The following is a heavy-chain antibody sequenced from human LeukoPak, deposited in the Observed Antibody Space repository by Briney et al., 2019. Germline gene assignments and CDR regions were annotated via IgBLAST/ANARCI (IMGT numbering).Heavy chain of an antibody. D-gene: IGHD3-10*01. V-gene: IGHV4-34*01. Sequence: SETLSLTCAVYGGSFSGYYWSWIRQPPGKGLGWIAEINHSGSTNYNPALKSRVTISVDTSKNQFSLKLSSVTAADTAVYYCARGVTYYYGSGRPYYFDYWGQGTLVTVSS. CDR2: INHSGST. J-gene: IGHJ4*02. CDR1: GGSFSGYY. CDR3: ARGVTYYYGSGRPYYFDY.